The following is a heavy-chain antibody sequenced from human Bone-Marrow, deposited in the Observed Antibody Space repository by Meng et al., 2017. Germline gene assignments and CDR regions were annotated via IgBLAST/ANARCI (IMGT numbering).Heavy chain of an antibody. CDR1: AYTVTSYA. J-gene: IGHJ5*02. CDR3: ARAYCGGDCYVSGWFDP. D-gene: IGHD2-21*02. Sequence: VLLCATWSELKKPGASVKVSCNASAYTVTSYAMNWVRQAPGQGLEWMGWINTNTGNPTYAQGFTGRFVFSLDTSVSTAYLQISSLKAEDTAVYYCARAYCGGDCYVSGWFDPWGQGTLVTVSS. CDR2: INTNTGNP. V-gene: IGHV7-4-1*02.